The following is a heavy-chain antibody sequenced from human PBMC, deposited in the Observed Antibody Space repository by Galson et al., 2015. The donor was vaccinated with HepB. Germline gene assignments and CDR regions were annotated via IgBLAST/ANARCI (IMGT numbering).Heavy chain of an antibody. CDR2: ISAYNGNT. CDR3: ARDRIAARPGGWFDP. D-gene: IGHD6-6*01. CDR1: GYTFTSYG. J-gene: IGHJ5*02. Sequence: SVKVSCKASGYTFTSYGISWVRQAPGQGLEWMGWISAYNGNTNYAQKLQGRVTMTTDTSTSTAYMELRSLRSDDTAVYYCARDRIAARPGGWFDPWGQGTLVTVSS. V-gene: IGHV1-18*04.